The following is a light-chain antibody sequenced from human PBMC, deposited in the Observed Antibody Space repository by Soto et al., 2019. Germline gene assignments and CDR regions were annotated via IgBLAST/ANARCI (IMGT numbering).Light chain of an antibody. J-gene: IGKJ1*01. CDR1: QSVSSN. CDR3: QQYNNWPPWT. Sequence: EIVMTQSPATLSVSPGERATLSCRASQSVSSNLAWYQQKPGQAPRLLIYGASTRATGIPARFSGSGSGTELTLTISSLQSEDFSVYYCQQYNNWPPWTFGQGNKVDIK. CDR2: GAS. V-gene: IGKV3-15*01.